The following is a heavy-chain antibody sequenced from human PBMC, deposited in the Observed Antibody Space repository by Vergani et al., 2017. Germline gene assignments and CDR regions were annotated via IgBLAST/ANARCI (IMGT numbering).Heavy chain of an antibody. CDR1: GGSISSGSYY. CDR3: AREDHDSSGYSFDY. CDR2: IYTSGST. V-gene: IGHV4-61*02. Sequence: QVQLQESGPGLVKPSQTLSLTCTVSGGSISSGSYYWSWIRQPAGKGLEWIGRIYTSGSTNYNPSLKSRVTISVDTSKNQFSLKLSFVTAADTAVYYCAREDHDSSGYSFDYWGQGTLVTVSS. D-gene: IGHD3-22*01. J-gene: IGHJ4*02.